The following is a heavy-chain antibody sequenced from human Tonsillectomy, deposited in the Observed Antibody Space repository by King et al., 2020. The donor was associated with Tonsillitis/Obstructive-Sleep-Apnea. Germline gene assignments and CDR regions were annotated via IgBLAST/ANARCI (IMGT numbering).Heavy chain of an antibody. D-gene: IGHD3-22*01. CDR1: GGSISSSSYY. Sequence: QLQESGPGLVKPSETLSLTCTVSGGSISSSSYYWGWIRQPPGKGLEWIGSIYYSGSTYYNPSLKSRVTISVETSKNQFSLKLSSVTAADTAVYYCATNRRITIIVVVISAFDIWGQGTMVTVSS. CDR2: IYYSGST. V-gene: IGHV4-39*01. CDR3: ATNRRITIIVVVISAFDI. J-gene: IGHJ3*02.